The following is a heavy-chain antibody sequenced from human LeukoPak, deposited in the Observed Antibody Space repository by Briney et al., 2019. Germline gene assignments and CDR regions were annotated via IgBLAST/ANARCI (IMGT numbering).Heavy chain of an antibody. J-gene: IGHJ4*02. CDR2: ISSSGNTI. V-gene: IGHV3-48*04. CDR1: GFTFSSYW. Sequence: GGSLRLSCAASGFTFSSYWMNWARQAPGKGLEWVSYISSSGNTIYYADSVKGRFTISRDNAKNSLYLQMNSLRAEDTAVYYCARDDYYDSSGYYIGLDYWGQGTLVTVSS. CDR3: ARDDYYDSSGYYIGLDY. D-gene: IGHD3-22*01.